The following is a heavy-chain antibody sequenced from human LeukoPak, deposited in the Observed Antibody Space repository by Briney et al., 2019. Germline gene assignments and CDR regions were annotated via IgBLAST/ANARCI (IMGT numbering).Heavy chain of an antibody. CDR1: GFTVSSNY. CDR2: LYSDGST. V-gene: IGHV3-53*01. D-gene: IGHD6-6*01. Sequence: GGSLRLSCAVSGFTVSSNYMSWVRQAPGKGLEWVSVLYSDGSTYYADSVKGRFTISGDNSKNTLYLQMNSLRAEDTAMYYCVRARSSIAAYDYWGQGTLVTVSS. J-gene: IGHJ4*02. CDR3: VRARSSIAAYDY.